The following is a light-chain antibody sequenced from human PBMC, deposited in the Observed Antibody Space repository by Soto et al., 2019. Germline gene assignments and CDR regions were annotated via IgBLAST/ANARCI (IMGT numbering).Light chain of an antibody. CDR3: QQRSNWPLT. J-gene: IGKJ4*01. V-gene: IGKV3-11*01. CDR1: QSVSSY. Sequence: ESVLTPSAATLSLSPGERATLSCRASQSVSSYLAWYPQKPGQAPRLLIYAASNRATGIPARFSGSVSGTDFTLTISSLEPEEFAVYYCQQRSNWPLTFGGETKVDIE. CDR2: AAS.